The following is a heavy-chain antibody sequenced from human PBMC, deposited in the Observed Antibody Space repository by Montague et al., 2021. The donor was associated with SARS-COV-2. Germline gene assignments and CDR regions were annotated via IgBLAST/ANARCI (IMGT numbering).Heavy chain of an antibody. CDR1: GGSIRSYY. D-gene: IGHD3-3*01. CDR3: ARFWSGYVDK. J-gene: IGHJ4*02. V-gene: IGHV4-59*01. Sequence: SETLSLTCSFSGGSIRSYYWSWIRLPPGKPLEWLGYIYYTGETTHNPSLKSRVTISVDTSRNQLSLRLTSVTAAGTAVYFCARFWSGYVDKWSQGTLVTVSS. CDR2: IYYTGET.